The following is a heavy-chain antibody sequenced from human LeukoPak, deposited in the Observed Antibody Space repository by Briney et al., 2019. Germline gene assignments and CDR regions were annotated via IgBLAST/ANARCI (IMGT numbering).Heavy chain of an antibody. J-gene: IGHJ6*02. CDR1: GGSVSSGSYY. V-gene: IGHV4-61*01. Sequence: SESLSLTCTVSGGSVSSGSYYWSWIRQPPGKGLEWIGSIYYSGSTNYNPSLKSRLTISVDTSKNQFSLKLSSVTAADTAVYYCARVFRTAAGSYFYYYGMDVWGQGTTVTVSS. CDR3: ARVFRTAAGSYFYYYGMDV. D-gene: IGHD6-13*01. CDR2: IYYSGST.